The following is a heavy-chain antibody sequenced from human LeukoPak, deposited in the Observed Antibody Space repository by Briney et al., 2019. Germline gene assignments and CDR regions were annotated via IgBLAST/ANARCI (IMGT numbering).Heavy chain of an antibody. J-gene: IGHJ4*02. CDR3: ARDGSGSYYYFDH. D-gene: IGHD1-26*01. Sequence: PGGSLRLSCAASGFTFSSYAMHWVRQAPGKGLEWVAVISYDGSNKYYADSVKGRFTISRDNSKNTLYLQMNSLRAEDTAVYYCARDGSGSYYYFDHWGQGTLVTVSS. CDR2: ISYDGSNK. V-gene: IGHV3-30-3*01. CDR1: GFTFSSYA.